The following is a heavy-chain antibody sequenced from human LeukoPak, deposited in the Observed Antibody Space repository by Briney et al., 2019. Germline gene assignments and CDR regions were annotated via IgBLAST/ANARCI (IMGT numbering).Heavy chain of an antibody. CDR2: INPSGGST. CDR3: ARAEIWFGELPWNWFDP. CDR1: GYTFTSYY. J-gene: IGHJ5*02. D-gene: IGHD3-10*01. Sequence: GASVKVSCKASGYTFTSYYMHWVRQAPGQGLEWMGIINPSGGSTSYAQKFQGRVTMTRDMSTSTVYMELSSLRSEDTAVYYCARAEIWFGELPWNWFDPWGQGTLVTVSS. V-gene: IGHV1-46*01.